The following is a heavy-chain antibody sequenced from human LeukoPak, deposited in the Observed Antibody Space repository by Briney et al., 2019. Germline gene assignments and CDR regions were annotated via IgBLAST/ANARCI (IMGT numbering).Heavy chain of an antibody. D-gene: IGHD5-18*01. CDR2: INHSGST. CDR1: GGSINSGY. J-gene: IGHJ5*02. V-gene: IGHV4-34*01. Sequence: SETLSLTCSVSGGSINSGYWSWIRQPPGKGLEWIGEINHSGSTNYNPSLKSRVTISVDTSKNQFSLKLSSVTAADTAVYYCARGLQDPEAADTAMVPPNWFDPWGQGTLVTVSS. CDR3: ARGLQDPEAADTAMVPPNWFDP.